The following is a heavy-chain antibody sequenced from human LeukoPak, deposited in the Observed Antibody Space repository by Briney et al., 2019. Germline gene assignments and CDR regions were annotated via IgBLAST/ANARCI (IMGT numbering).Heavy chain of an antibody. CDR1: GFSFSSYH. J-gene: IGHJ4*02. Sequence: GGSLRLSCVASGFSFSSYHMSWVRQAPGKGLGCVAHIFPDGHQESCDASVRGRFTVSRDNAKNSVFLQMNSLRVEDTAIYYRARWRWQQSEFDLWGQGALVTVSS. D-gene: IGHD5-24*01. V-gene: IGHV3-7*01. CDR2: IFPDGHQE. CDR3: ARWRWQQSEFDL.